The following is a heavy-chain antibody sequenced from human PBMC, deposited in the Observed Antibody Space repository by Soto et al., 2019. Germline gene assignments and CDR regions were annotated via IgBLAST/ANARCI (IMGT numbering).Heavy chain of an antibody. CDR2: IIPIFGTA. V-gene: IGHV1-69*13. Sequence: ASVKVSCKASGGTFSSYAISWVRQAPGQGLEWMGGIIPIFGTANYAQKFQGRVTITADESTSTAYMELSSLRSEDTAVYYCARDRTIFGVVIGFSGMDVWGQGTTVTVSS. D-gene: IGHD3-3*01. CDR1: GGTFSSYA. CDR3: ARDRTIFGVVIGFSGMDV. J-gene: IGHJ6*02.